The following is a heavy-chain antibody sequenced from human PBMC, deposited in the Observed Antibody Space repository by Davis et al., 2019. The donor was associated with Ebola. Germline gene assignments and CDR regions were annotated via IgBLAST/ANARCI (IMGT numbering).Heavy chain of an antibody. V-gene: IGHV5-51*01. D-gene: IGHD6-6*01. CDR2: IYPGDSDT. CDR3: ARQSSSSFIDY. Sequence: GESLKISCKGSGYSFMNYWIGWVRQMPGKGLEWMGIIYPGDSDTRYSPSFQGQVTISAAQSISNAYLRWSSLKASDTAMYYCARQSSSSFIDYWGQGTLVTVSS. J-gene: IGHJ4*02. CDR1: GYSFMNYW.